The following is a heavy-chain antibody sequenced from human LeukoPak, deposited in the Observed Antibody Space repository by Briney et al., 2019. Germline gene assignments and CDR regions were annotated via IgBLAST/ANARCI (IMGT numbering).Heavy chain of an antibody. Sequence: ASVKVSCKASGYTFTSYYMHWVRHAPGQGLEWMGIINPSGGSTSYAQKFQGKVTMTRDTSTSTVYMELSSLRSEDTAVYYCARDRAVVGGNYYFDYWGQGTLVTVSS. J-gene: IGHJ4*02. D-gene: IGHD3-10*01. CDR2: INPSGGST. V-gene: IGHV1-46*01. CDR3: ARDRAVVGGNYYFDY. CDR1: GYTFTSYY.